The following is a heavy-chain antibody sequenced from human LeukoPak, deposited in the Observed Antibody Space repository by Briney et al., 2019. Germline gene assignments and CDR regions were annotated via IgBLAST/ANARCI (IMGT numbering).Heavy chain of an antibody. V-gene: IGHV3-66*01. CDR2: IYSGGST. Sequence: SGGSLRLSCAASGFTLSSYAMSWVRQAPGKVLEWVSVIYSGGSTYYADSVKGRFTISRDNSKNTLYLQMNSLRAEDTAVYYCARGGPAAGRFDYWGQGTLVTVSS. CDR3: ARGGPAAGRFDY. J-gene: IGHJ4*02. D-gene: IGHD6-13*01. CDR1: GFTLSSYA.